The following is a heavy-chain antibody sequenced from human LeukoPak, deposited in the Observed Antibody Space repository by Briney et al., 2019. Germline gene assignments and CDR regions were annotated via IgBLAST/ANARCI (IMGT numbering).Heavy chain of an antibody. Sequence: PSETLSLTCTVFGGSISSYYWSWIRQPPGKGLEWIGYIYYSGSTNYNPSLKSRVTISVDTSKNQFSLKLSSVTAADTAVYYCARVAVYRDPREVDYFDYWGQGTLVTVSS. CDR1: GGSISSYY. J-gene: IGHJ4*02. D-gene: IGHD2-15*01. V-gene: IGHV4-59*01. CDR3: ARVAVYRDPREVDYFDY. CDR2: IYYSGST.